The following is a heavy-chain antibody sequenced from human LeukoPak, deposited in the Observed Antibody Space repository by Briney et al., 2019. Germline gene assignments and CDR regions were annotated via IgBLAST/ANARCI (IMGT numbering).Heavy chain of an antibody. CDR3: ARDNGYGQLDS. CDR1: GDSINSGDYY. D-gene: IGHD2-15*01. Sequence: SQTLSLTCTVSGDSINSGDYYWSWIRQPPGNGLEWIGYIYYSGSTYYNPSLESRVTISVDTSKNQFSLKLSSVTAADTAVYYCARDNGYGQLDSWGQGTLVTVSS. CDR2: IYYSGST. J-gene: IGHJ4*02. V-gene: IGHV4-30-4*01.